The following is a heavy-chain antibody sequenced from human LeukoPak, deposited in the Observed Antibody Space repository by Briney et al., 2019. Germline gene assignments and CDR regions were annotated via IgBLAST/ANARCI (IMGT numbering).Heavy chain of an antibody. CDR3: ARRTYSSSSSLFDY. V-gene: IGHV1-18*04. D-gene: IGHD6-6*01. CDR1: GYTFTGYY. CDR2: ISDYNGNT. J-gene: IGHJ4*02. Sequence: ASVKVSCKASGYTFTGYYMHWVRQAPGQGLEWMAWISDYNGNTNYAQNLQGRFTMTTDTSTSTAYMELRSLRSDDTAFYYCARRTYSSSSSLFDYWGQGTLVTVSS.